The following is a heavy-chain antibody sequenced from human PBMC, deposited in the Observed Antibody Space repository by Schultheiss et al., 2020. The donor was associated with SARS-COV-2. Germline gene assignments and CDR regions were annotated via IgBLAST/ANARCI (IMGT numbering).Heavy chain of an antibody. CDR2: IKQDGSEK. CDR3: ARDHSSGTKRGDDYFDY. J-gene: IGHJ4*02. Sequence: GESLKISCAASGFTFSSYWMSWVRQAPGKGLEWVANIKQDGSEKYYVDSVKGRFTISRDNAKNSLYLQMNSLRAEDTAVYYCARDHSSGTKRGDDYFDYWGQGTLVTVSS. CDR1: GFTFSSYW. D-gene: IGHD6-19*01. V-gene: IGHV3-7*01.